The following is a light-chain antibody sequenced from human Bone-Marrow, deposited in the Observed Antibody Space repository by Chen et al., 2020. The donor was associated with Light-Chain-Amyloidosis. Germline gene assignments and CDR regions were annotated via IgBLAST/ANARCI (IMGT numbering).Light chain of an antibody. CDR1: NIGSTS. V-gene: IGLV3-21*02. CDR2: DDS. Sequence: SYVLTQPSSVSVAPGQTATIACGGNNIGSTSVHWYQQTPGQAPLLVVYDDSDRPSGIPERWSGSNSGNTATLTISRVEAGDEADYYCQVWDRSSDRPVFGGRTKLTVL. CDR3: QVWDRSSDRPV. J-gene: IGLJ3*02.